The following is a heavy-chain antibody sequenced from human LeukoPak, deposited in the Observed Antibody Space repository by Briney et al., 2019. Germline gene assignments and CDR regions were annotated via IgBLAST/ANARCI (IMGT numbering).Heavy chain of an antibody. CDR2: ISGSGGTT. CDR1: GFTVSNYV. Sequence: GGSLRLSCAASGFTVSNYVMSWVRLAPGKGLEWVSGISGSGGTTYYADSVKGRFTISRDNSKNTLYLEMNSLRAEDTAVYYCAKDGDQVTVTKLDYWGQGTLVTVSS. CDR3: AKDGDQVTVTKLDY. J-gene: IGHJ4*02. D-gene: IGHD4-17*01. V-gene: IGHV3-23*01.